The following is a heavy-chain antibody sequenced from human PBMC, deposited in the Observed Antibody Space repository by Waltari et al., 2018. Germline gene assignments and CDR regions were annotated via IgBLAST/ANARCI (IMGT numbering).Heavy chain of an antibody. J-gene: IGHJ6*02. Sequence: QVQLVQSGAEVKKPGSSVKVSCKASGGTFSSYAISWVRQAPGQGLEWMGGIIPIFGTANYAQKFQGRVTITADESTSTADMELSSLRSEDTAVYYCARDRGTTVTTNYYYGMDVWGQGTTVTVSS. D-gene: IGHD4-17*01. CDR3: ARDRGTTVTTNYYYGMDV. CDR1: GGTFSSYA. CDR2: IIPIFGTA. V-gene: IGHV1-69*13.